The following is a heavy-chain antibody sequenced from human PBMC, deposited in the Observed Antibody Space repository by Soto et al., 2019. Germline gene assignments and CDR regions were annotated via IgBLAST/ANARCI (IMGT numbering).Heavy chain of an antibody. Sequence: PVKVSCKASGGTFSSYAISWVRQAPGQGLEWIGGIIPIFGTANYAQKFQGRVTITADESTSTAYMELSSLRSEDTAVYYCARDVVATSFPYEYYYYYYGMDVWGQGTTVTVSS. CDR3: ARDVVATSFPYEYYYYYYGMDV. V-gene: IGHV1-69*13. CDR1: GGTFSSYA. CDR2: IIPIFGTA. J-gene: IGHJ6*02. D-gene: IGHD2-15*01.